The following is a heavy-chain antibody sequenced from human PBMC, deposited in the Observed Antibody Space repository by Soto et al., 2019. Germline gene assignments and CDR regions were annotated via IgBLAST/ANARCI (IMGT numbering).Heavy chain of an antibody. J-gene: IGHJ6*03. V-gene: IGHV3-30*18. CDR1: GFTFSSYG. CDR3: AKGSVSRCRCAYMDV. CDR2: ISYDGSNK. Sequence: QVQLVESGGGVVQPGRSLRLSYAASGFTFSSYGMHWVRQAPGKGLEWVAVISYDGSNKYYADSVKGRFTISRDNSKNTLYLQMNSLRAEDTAVYYCAKGSVSRCRCAYMDVWGKGTTVTVSS. D-gene: IGHD3-3*02.